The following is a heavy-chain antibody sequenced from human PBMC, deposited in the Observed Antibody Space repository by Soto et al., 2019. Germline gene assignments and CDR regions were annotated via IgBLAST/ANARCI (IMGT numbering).Heavy chain of an antibody. Sequence: PGGSLRLSCAASGFTFSSYAMHWVRQAPGKGLEWVAVISYDGSNKYYADSVKGRFTISRDNSKNTLYLQMNSLRAEDTAVYYCARDPSRSSSWYLGYYYGMDVWGQGTTVTVSS. CDR3: ARDPSRSSSWYLGYYYGMDV. J-gene: IGHJ6*02. D-gene: IGHD6-13*01. CDR1: GFTFSSYA. CDR2: ISYDGSNK. V-gene: IGHV3-30-3*01.